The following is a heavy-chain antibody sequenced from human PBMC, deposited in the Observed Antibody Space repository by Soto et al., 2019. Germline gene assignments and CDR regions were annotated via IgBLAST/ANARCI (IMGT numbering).Heavy chain of an antibody. CDR3: ARGVSRWFDP. CDR2: ISYDGSNK. Sequence: GGSLRLSCAASGFTFSSYAMHWVRQAPGKGLEWVAVISYDGSNKYYAGSVKGRFTISRDNSKNTLYLQMNSLRAEDTAVYYCARGVSRWFDPWGQGTLVTVSS. J-gene: IGHJ5*02. CDR1: GFTFSSYA. V-gene: IGHV3-30-3*01.